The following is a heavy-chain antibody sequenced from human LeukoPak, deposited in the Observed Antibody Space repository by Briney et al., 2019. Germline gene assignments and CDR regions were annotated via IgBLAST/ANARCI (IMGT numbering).Heavy chain of an antibody. Sequence: PGGSLRLSCAASGFTFDDYAMHWVRQAPGKGLEWVSGISWNSGSIGYADSVKGRFTISRDNAKNSLYLQMNSLRAEDTALYYCAKDMKWHSAPENWFDPWGQGTLVTVSS. CDR2: ISWNSGSI. CDR1: GFTFDDYA. D-gene: IGHD5-12*01. CDR3: AKDMKWHSAPENWFDP. J-gene: IGHJ5*02. V-gene: IGHV3-9*01.